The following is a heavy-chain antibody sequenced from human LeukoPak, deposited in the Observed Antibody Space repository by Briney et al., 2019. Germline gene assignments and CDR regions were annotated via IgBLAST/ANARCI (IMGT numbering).Heavy chain of an antibody. CDR3: ARLARGWLQLV. CDR2: INHSGST. D-gene: IGHD5-24*01. CDR1: GGSFSGYY. V-gene: IGHV4-34*01. J-gene: IGHJ4*02. Sequence: PSETLSLTCAVYGGSFSGYYWSWLRQPPGKGLEWIGEINHSGSTNYNPSLTSRATISVDTSKNQFSLKLSSVTAADTAVYYCARLARGWLQLVWGQGTLVTVSS.